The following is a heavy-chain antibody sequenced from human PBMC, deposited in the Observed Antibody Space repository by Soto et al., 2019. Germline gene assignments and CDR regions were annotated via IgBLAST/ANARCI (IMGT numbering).Heavy chain of an antibody. J-gene: IGHJ6*02. CDR3: ARWHSSSGYYGMDV. CDR2: IFYSGST. Sequence: HVQVQESGPGLVKPSETLSLTCSVSGGSMTNYYWSWIRQPPGKRLEWIAYIFYSGSTKYNPSFESRVIVSVDTSRNQFSLKLSSVIAADTAVYYCARWHSSSGYYGMDVWGQGTTVTVSS. CDR1: GGSMTNYY. D-gene: IGHD6-25*01. V-gene: IGHV4-59*01.